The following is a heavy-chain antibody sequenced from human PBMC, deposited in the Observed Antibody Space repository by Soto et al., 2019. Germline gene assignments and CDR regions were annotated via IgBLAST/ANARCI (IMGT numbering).Heavy chain of an antibody. J-gene: IGHJ6*02. CDR1: GYTFTSYA. D-gene: IGHD1-26*01. Sequence: ASVKVSCKASGYTFTSYAMHWVRQAPGQRLEWMGWINAGNGNTKYSQKFQGRVTITRDTSASTAYMELSSLRSEDTAVYYCAGSPPYYSGSYYARPYDCYGMDVWGQGTTVTVSS. CDR3: AGSPPYYSGSYYARPYDCYGMDV. V-gene: IGHV1-3*01. CDR2: INAGNGNT.